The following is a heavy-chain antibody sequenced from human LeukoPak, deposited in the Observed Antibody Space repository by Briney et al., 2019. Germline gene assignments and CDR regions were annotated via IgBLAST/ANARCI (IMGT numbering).Heavy chain of an antibody. D-gene: IGHD3-10*01. CDR3: ASASSATYYWALHY. Sequence: GGSLRLSCAASGFDVSRYWMNWVRQVPGEGLVWVARISSDGNSISYADSAKGRFSISRDNSKNTMYLQMNSLRAEDTAVYYCASASSATYYWALHYWGQGTLVTVSS. J-gene: IGHJ4*02. CDR2: ISSDGNSI. V-gene: IGHV3-74*01. CDR1: GFDVSRYW.